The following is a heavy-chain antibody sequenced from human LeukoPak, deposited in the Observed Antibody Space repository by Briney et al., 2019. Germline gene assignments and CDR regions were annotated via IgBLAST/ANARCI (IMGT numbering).Heavy chain of an antibody. J-gene: IGHJ6*03. CDR1: GASISGYY. CDR2: ISYSGST. Sequence: PSETLSLTCTVSGASISGYYWSWIRQPSGKGLEWIGYISYSGSTNYNPSLRSRVTISVDTSTNQFSLKLSSVTAADTAVYYCARGICGGHCFTYYFYHMDVWGKGTTVTVSS. CDR3: ARGICGGHCFTYYFYHMDV. V-gene: IGHV4-59*01. D-gene: IGHD2-21*02.